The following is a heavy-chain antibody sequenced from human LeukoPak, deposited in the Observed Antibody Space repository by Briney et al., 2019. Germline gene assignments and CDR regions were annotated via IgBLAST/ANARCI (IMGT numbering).Heavy chain of an antibody. CDR1: GYTFTGYY. Sequence: ASVKVSCKASGYTFTGYYMHWVRQAPGQGLEWRGWINPNSGGTNYAQKLQGRVTMTRDTSISTAYMELSRLRSDDTAVYYCARDPRGQQLVPHYFDYWGQGTLVTVSS. J-gene: IGHJ4*02. CDR3: ARDPRGQQLVPHYFDY. V-gene: IGHV1-2*02. D-gene: IGHD6-13*01. CDR2: INPNSGGT.